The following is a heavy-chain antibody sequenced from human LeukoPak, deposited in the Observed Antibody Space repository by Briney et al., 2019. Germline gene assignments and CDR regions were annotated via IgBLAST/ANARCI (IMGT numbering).Heavy chain of an antibody. CDR3: TKTQYSGSYLDY. V-gene: IGHV3-23*01. Sequence: PGGSLRLSCAASGFTFSTYAMSWVRQAPGKGLEWVSTISGSDGSTYYADSVKGRFTISRDNSKNTLYLQMNSLRAEDTAVYYCTKTQYSGSYLDYWGQGTLVTVSS. D-gene: IGHD1-26*01. J-gene: IGHJ4*02. CDR2: ISGSDGST. CDR1: GFTFSTYA.